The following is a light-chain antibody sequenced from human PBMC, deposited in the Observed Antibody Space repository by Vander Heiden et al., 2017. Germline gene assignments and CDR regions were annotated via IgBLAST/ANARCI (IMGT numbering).Light chain of an antibody. CDR2: GVN. J-gene: IGLJ1*01. CDR3: TSVSGSGTYV. V-gene: IGLV2-18*02. Sequence: QSALTHPPSASGSLGQSVTISCTGTSSDVGSYNHIPWYQQPPGPAPKPLTYGVNNRPSGVPDRFSGSKSGSTAALTISGLLADDEADYYYTSVSGSGTYVFGTGTEVTV. CDR1: SSDVGSYNH.